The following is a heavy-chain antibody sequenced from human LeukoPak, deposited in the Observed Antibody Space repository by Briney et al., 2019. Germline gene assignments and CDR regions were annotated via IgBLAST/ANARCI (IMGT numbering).Heavy chain of an antibody. CDR1: GFTFSSYS. V-gene: IGHV3-21*04. D-gene: IGHD6-13*01. J-gene: IGHJ5*02. Sequence: PGGSLRLSCAASGFTFSSYSMNWVRQAPGKGLEWVSSISPSSSYIYYADSVKGRFTISRDNSKNTLYLQMNSLRAEDTAVYYCAKVLAAAGNWFDPWGQGTLVTVSS. CDR3: AKVLAAAGNWFDP. CDR2: ISPSSSYI.